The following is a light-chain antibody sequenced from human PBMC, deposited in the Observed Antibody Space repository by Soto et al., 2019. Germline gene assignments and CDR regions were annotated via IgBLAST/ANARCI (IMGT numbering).Light chain of an antibody. J-gene: IGKJ5*01. CDR2: GTS. Sequence: EIVMTQSPATLSVSPGERATLSCRASQSVSTNLAWYQQKPGQAPRLLIYGTSTRATCIPARFSGSGSGTEFTLTISSLQSEDFGVYYCQQYNNWPITFGQGTRLEIK. CDR3: QQYNNWPIT. CDR1: QSVSTN. V-gene: IGKV3-15*01.